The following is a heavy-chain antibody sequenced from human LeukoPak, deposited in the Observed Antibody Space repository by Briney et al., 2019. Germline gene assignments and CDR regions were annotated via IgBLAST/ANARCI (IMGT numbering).Heavy chain of an antibody. V-gene: IGHV3-15*01. CDR3: TTVLTYRKQQLVRGYYYYMDV. CDR1: GFTFSNAW. J-gene: IGHJ6*03. Sequence: PGGSLRLSCAASGFTFSNAWMSRVRQAPGKGLEWVGRIKSKTDGGTTDYAAPVKGRFTISRDDSKNTLYLQMNSLKTEDTAVYYCTTVLTYRKQQLVRGYYYYMDVWGKGTTVTVSS. CDR2: IKSKTDGGTT. D-gene: IGHD6-13*01.